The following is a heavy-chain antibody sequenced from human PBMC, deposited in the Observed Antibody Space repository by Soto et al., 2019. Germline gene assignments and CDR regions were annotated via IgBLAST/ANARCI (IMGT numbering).Heavy chain of an antibody. Sequence: AXETLSLACAVYGYSISTGFNWGWIRQPPGKGLEWIGSIYHSGSTYYNLSLKSRVTISADTSKNQISLKLISVTAADTALYYCARDWGTGFYHFDYWGQGTLVTVSS. CDR2: IYHSGST. J-gene: IGHJ4*02. CDR3: ARDWGTGFYHFDY. V-gene: IGHV4-38-2*02. CDR1: GYSISTGFN. D-gene: IGHD6-19*01.